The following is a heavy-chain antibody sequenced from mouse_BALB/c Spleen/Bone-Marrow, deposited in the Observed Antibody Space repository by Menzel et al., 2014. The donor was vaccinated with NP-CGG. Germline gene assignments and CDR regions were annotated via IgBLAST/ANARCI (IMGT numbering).Heavy chain of an antibody. CDR1: GFTFNSYG. Sequence: EVHLVESGGGLVKSGGSLKLSCAASGFTFNSYGMSWVRQTPEKRLEWVATISGGGSYTFYPDSVKGRFTISRDNAKNNLYLQPSSLRSEDTALYYFARHAYYDQTEVSFVYWGQGTLVTVSA. V-gene: IGHV5-9-2*01. D-gene: IGHD2-4*01. CDR3: ARHAYYDQTEVSFVY. J-gene: IGHJ3*01. CDR2: ISGGGSYT.